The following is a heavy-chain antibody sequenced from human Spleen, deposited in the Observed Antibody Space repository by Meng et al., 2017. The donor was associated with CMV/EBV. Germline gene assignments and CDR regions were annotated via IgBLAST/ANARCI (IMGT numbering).Heavy chain of an antibody. CDR1: GFIFSSYG. CDR3: AKANSYGLYYFDY. D-gene: IGHD5-18*01. Sequence: GGSLRLSCAASGFIFSSYGMHWVRQAPGKGLEWVAVIWYDGSNKYYADSVKGRFIISRDNPKNTLYLQMNSLRAEDTAVYYCAKANSYGLYYFDYWGQGTLVTVSS. J-gene: IGHJ4*02. V-gene: IGHV3-33*06. CDR2: IWYDGSNK.